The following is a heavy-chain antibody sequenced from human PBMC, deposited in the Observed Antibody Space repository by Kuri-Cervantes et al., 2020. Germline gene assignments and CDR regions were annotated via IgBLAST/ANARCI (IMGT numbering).Heavy chain of an antibody. D-gene: IGHD5-18*01. V-gene: IGHV4-34*01. CDR3: ARARHSYVFDY. J-gene: IGHJ4*02. CDR2: MNHSGST. Sequence: SETLSLTCGVYGGALSDDYWSWVRQPPGRGLEWIAEMNHSGSTTYNPSLKSRVSISVDTSENQFSLNWSSVTAADTAVYYCARARHSYVFDYWGQGALVTVSS. CDR1: GGALSDDY.